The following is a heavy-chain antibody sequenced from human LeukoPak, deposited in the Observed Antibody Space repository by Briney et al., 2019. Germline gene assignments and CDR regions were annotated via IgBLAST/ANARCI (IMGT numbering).Heavy chain of an antibody. CDR2: IYYSGST. J-gene: IGHJ4*02. V-gene: IGHV4-59*01. Sequence: SETLSLTCTVSGGSTSNNWTWIRQPPRKGLEWIGYIYYSGSTNYNPSLKSRVTISVDTSKNQFSLKLSSVTAADTAVYYCARVGGSYSTGIDYWGQGTLVTVSS. CDR1: GGSTSNN. CDR3: ARVGGSYSTGIDY. D-gene: IGHD1-26*01.